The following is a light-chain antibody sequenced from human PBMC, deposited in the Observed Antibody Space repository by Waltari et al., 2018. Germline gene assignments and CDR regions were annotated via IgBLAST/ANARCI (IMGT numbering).Light chain of an antibody. V-gene: IGLV3-19*01. CDR3: NSRDSSGNHVV. CDR2: GKN. J-gene: IGLJ2*01. CDR1: SLRSYY. Sequence: SSELTQDPAVSVALGQTVRITCQGDSLRSYYASWYQQKPGQAPVLVIYGKNNRPSGIPDRFSGSSSGNTASLPITGAQAEDEADYYWNSRDSSGNHVVFGGGTKLTVL.